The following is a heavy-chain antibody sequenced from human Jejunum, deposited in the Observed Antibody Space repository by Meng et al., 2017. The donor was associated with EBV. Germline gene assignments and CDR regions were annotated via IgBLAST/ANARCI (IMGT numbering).Heavy chain of an antibody. CDR2: TVPIFGTT. CDR1: GDRFGTYS. D-gene: IGHD4-17*01. J-gene: IGHJ4*02. Sequence: QEQLVQSGAEVKKPGSSVKVSCKASGDRFGTYSVSWVRQAPGQGLEWMGNTVPIFGTTSYAQRFQGRVTITADESTRTAFMELRNLRPEDSAMYYCARAGGDYEDYWGQGTLVTVSS. V-gene: IGHV1-69*15. CDR3: ARAGGDYEDY.